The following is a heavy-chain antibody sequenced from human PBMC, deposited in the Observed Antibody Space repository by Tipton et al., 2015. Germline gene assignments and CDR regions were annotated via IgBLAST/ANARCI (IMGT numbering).Heavy chain of an antibody. J-gene: IGHJ6*02. D-gene: IGHD4-17*01. CDR1: GFTFSIHT. Sequence: SLRLSCAASGFTFSIHTMNWVRQAPGKGLEWVSGISWNSGSIGYADSVKGRFTISRDNAKNSLYLQMNSLRTEDTALYYCAKDRNYGDSYGMDVWGQGTTVTVSS. V-gene: IGHV3-9*01. CDR2: ISWNSGSI. CDR3: AKDRNYGDSYGMDV.